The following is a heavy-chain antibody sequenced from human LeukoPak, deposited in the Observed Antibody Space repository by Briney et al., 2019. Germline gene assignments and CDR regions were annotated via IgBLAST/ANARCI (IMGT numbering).Heavy chain of an antibody. D-gene: IGHD3-22*01. Sequence: LPGRSLILSCAASGFTFNIYAMSWVRQAPGEGLECVSSIMSSGSGTFYADSVKDRFTVSRDTSKNTLYLQMIRLRVEDTAVYYCVKDRPNYHESNGHYYRPNGDSWGQGTLVTVSS. J-gene: IGHJ5*01. CDR3: VKDRPNYHESNGHYYRPNGDS. CDR2: IMSSGSGT. V-gene: IGHV3-23*01. CDR1: GFTFNIYA.